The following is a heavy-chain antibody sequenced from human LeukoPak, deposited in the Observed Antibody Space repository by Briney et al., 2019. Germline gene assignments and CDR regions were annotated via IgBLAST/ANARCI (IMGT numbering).Heavy chain of an antibody. D-gene: IGHD3-10*01. Sequence: GGSLRLSCAASGFTFSSYWMHWVRHAPGKGLGWVSRINSDGSSTSYADSVKGRFTISRDNAKNTLYLQMNSLRAEDTAVYYCARDYYGSGSPNWFDPWGQGTLVTVSS. J-gene: IGHJ5*02. V-gene: IGHV3-74*01. CDR2: INSDGSST. CDR1: GFTFSSYW. CDR3: ARDYYGSGSPNWFDP.